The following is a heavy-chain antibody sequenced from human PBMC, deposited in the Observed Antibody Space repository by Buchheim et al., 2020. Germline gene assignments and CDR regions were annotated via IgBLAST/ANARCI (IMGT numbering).Heavy chain of an antibody. CDR1: GGSISSSSYY. D-gene: IGHD3-16*02. CDR3: ARVYDYVWRSYRPAFDY. J-gene: IGHJ4*02. V-gene: IGHV4-39*01. Sequence: QLQLQESGPGLVKPSETLSLPCTVSGGSISSSSYYWGWIRQPPGKGLEWIGCIYYSGSTYYNPSLKSRVTLSVDTSKNQFSLKLRSVTAADTAVYYCARVYDYVWRSYRPAFDYWGQGTL. CDR2: IYYSGST.